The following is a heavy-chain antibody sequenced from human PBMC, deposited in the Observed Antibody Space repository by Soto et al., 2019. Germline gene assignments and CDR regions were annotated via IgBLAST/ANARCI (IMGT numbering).Heavy chain of an antibody. V-gene: IGHV3-53*01. CDR3: ARDCGGGSCYPAGGA. D-gene: IGHD2-15*01. J-gene: IGHJ1*01. CDR1: GFVVSETY. Sequence: EVQVVESGGGLIQPGGSLRRSCAASGFVVSETYMSWVRQAPGRGLQWVSFTYSGGSTYYADSVKGRFTISRDSSRNTMYLQMNSLRVEDTAVYYCARDCGGGSCYPAGGAWGQGTLVTVSS. CDR2: TYSGGST.